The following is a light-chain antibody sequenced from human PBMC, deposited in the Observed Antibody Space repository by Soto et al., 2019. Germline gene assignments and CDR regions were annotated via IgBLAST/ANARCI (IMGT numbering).Light chain of an antibody. J-gene: IGKJ1*01. CDR3: HQCGSSPAT. Sequence: EIVLTQSPGTLSLSPGERATLSCRASQSVSSSYLACYQQKPGQAPRLLIYGASSRATDIPDRYSGSGSGTDFALTISRLEHEDFAVYYCHQCGSSPATFGQGTQVDIK. CDR2: GAS. CDR1: QSVSSSY. V-gene: IGKV3-20*01.